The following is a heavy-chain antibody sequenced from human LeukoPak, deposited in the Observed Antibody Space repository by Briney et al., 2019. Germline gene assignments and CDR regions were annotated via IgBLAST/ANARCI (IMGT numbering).Heavy chain of an antibody. V-gene: IGHV5-51*01. CDR2: IYPGDSDT. CDR3: ARRSYSSGWYVNWFDP. J-gene: IGHJ5*02. Sequence: GESLKISCKGSGYTFTRYWIGWVRQMPGKGLEWMGIIYPGDSDTRYSPSFQGQVTISADKSISTAYLQWSSLKASDTAMYYCARRSYSSGWYVNWFDPWGQGTLVTVSS. D-gene: IGHD6-19*01. CDR1: GYTFTRYW.